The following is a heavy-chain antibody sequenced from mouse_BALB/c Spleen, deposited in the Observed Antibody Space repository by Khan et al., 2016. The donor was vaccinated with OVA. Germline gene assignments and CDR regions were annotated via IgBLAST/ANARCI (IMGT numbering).Heavy chain of an antibody. J-gene: IGHJ2*01. CDR2: VISGGSYT. V-gene: IGHV5-9-3*01. CDR1: GFIFNNYA. D-gene: IGHD2-3*01. CDR3: ERQGGIYDGPFDY. Sequence: EVELVESGGGLVKPGGSLKLSCAASGFIFNNYAMSWVRQTPEKRLEWVATVISGGSYTYYPDSVKGRFTISRDNAKNTLYLQMSSLRSEDTATDDCERQGGIYDGPFDYWGQGTTLTVSS.